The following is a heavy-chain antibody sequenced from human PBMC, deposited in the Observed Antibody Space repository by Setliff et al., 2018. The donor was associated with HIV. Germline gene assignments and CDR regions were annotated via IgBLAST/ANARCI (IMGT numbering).Heavy chain of an antibody. CDR2: INPNGGYT. CDR3: AADNYNCNSFDS. CDR1: GYIFTDCY. Sequence: ASVKVSCKASGYIFTDCYIHWVRQAPGQGLEWMGWINPNGGYTNYAQKFLGRVTMTQDTSFTTAYLELSRLGSDDTAVYYCAADNYNCNSFDSWGQGSLVTVSS. V-gene: IGHV1-2*02. D-gene: IGHD3-3*01. J-gene: IGHJ4*02.